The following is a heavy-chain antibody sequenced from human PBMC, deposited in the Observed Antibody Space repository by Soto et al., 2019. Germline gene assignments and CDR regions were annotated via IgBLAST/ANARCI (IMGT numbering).Heavy chain of an antibody. CDR1: GYTFTSYD. J-gene: IGHJ5*02. CDR2: MNPNSGNT. CDR3: ARGERRVGWFDP. Sequence: ASVKVSCKASGYTFTSYDINWVRKATGQGLEWMGLMNPNSGNTGYAQKFQGRVNMTRNTSISIAYMELSSLRSEDTAVYYCARGERRVGWFDPWRQGTVVTVSS. V-gene: IGHV1-8*01. D-gene: IGHD1-26*01.